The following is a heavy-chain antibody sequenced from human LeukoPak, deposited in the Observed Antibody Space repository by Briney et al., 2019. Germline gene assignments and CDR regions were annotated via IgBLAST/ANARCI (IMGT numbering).Heavy chain of an antibody. J-gene: IGHJ4*02. Sequence: SETLSLTCAVYGGSFSGYYRSWIRQPPGKGLEWSGEINHSGSTNYNPSLKSRVTISVDTSKNQFSLKLSSVTAADTAVYYCARVGRGVIITPSFDYWGQGTLVTVSS. V-gene: IGHV4-34*01. CDR2: INHSGST. CDR3: ARVGRGVIITPSFDY. CDR1: GGSFSGYY. D-gene: IGHD3-10*01.